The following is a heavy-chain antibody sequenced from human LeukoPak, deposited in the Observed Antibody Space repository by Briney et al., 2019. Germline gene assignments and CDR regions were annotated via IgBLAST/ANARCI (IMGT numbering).Heavy chain of an antibody. V-gene: IGHV4-34*01. D-gene: IGHD1-14*01. Sequence: SETLSLTCAVYGGSFSGYYWSWIRQPPGKGLEWIGEINRSGSTNYNPSLKSRVSISVDTSKNQSSLRLSSVTAADTAVYYCARRVAHRSLDYWGQGTLVTVSS. CDR2: INRSGST. J-gene: IGHJ4*02. CDR3: ARRVAHRSLDY. CDR1: GGSFSGYY.